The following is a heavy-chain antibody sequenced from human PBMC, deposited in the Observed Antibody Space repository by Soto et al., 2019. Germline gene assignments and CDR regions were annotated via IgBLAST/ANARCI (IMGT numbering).Heavy chain of an antibody. D-gene: IGHD4-4*01. J-gene: IGHJ6*02. CDR1: GCTFGSFG. CDR2: ISYDESNK. V-gene: IGHV3-30*18. Sequence: PGGSLRVSWAASGCTFGSFGFHRILQAPGKGLEWVAVISYDESNKYYADSVKGRFTFSRDNSKNTLYLQMNSLRAEETAVYYCAKDPPSTVTAGRYGMDVWGQGTTITVSS. CDR3: AKDPPSTVTAGRYGMDV.